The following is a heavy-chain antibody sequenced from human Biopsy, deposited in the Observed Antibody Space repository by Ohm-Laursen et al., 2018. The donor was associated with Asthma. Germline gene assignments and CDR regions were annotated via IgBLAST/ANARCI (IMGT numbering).Heavy chain of an antibody. CDR3: ARAVDYSHYYGIDV. CDR2: ISGYNGNT. V-gene: IGHV1-18*01. CDR1: CYTFNSAG. Sequence: VASVKVSCKTSCYTFNSAGITWVRQAPGQGLDWMGWISGYNGNTKVAQKPKDRVTMITDTSTSTAYMELRSLRSHDTAVYFCARAVDYSHYYGIDVWGQGTTVTVS. D-gene: IGHD3-10*01. J-gene: IGHJ6*02.